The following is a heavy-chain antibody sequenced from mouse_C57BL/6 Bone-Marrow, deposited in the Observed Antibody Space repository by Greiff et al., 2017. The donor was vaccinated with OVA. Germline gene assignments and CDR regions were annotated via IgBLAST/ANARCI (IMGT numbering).Heavy chain of an antibody. J-gene: IGHJ3*01. CDR2: INYDGSST. Sequence: EVQLVESEGGLVQPGSSMKLSCTASGFTFSDYYMAWVRQVPEKGLEWVANINYDGSSTYYLDSLKSRFIISRDNAKNILYLQMSSLKSEDTATYYCARGLLRFAYWGQGTLVTVSA. CDR1: GFTFSDYY. D-gene: IGHD1-1*01. V-gene: IGHV5-16*01. CDR3: ARGLLRFAY.